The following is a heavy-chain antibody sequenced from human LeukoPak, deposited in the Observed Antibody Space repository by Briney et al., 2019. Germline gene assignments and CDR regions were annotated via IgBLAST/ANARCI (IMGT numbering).Heavy chain of an antibody. CDR2: INPNSSDT. V-gene: IGHV1-2*02. Sequence: ASVKVSCKASGFTFNKYRISWARQAPGQGLEWMGWINPNSSDTNYAQKFQGRVAMTTDTSIDTAYMELSRLTCDDTAVYYCARTPYSSGSFDYWGQGTLVTVSS. CDR3: ARTPYSSGSFDY. D-gene: IGHD6-19*01. J-gene: IGHJ4*02. CDR1: GFTFNKYR.